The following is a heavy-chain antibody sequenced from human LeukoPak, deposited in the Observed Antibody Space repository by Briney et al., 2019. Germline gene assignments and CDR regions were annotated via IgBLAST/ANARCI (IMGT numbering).Heavy chain of an antibody. J-gene: IGHJ4*02. Sequence: GGSLRLSCAASGFTFSSYSMNWVRQAPGKGLEWVSSISSSSSYIYYADSVKGRFTIFRDNAKNSLYLQMNSLRAEDTAVYYCARGFGRNYFDYWGQGTLVTVSS. CDR2: ISSSSSYI. D-gene: IGHD3-16*01. V-gene: IGHV3-21*01. CDR1: GFTFSSYS. CDR3: ARGFGRNYFDY.